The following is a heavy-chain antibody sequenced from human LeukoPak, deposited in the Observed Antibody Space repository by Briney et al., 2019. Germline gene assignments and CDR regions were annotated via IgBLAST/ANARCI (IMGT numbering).Heavy chain of an antibody. CDR2: NT. V-gene: IGHV4-34*09. CDR1: GGSFSGYY. CDR3: ARAILTPSGFVWHFDL. Sequence: SETLSLTCAVYGGSFSGYYWSWIRQPPGKGLEWIGYNTYYNPSLKSRVTISVDTSKSQFSLKLTSVTAGDTAVYYCARAILTPSGFVWHFDLWGRGTLVTVSS. J-gene: IGHJ2*01. D-gene: IGHD3-3*01.